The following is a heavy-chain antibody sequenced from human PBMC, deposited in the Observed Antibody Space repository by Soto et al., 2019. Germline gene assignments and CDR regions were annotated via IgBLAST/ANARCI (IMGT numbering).Heavy chain of an antibody. CDR1: GGSISSGDYY. CDR3: ARDASSSSTEDIWFDP. V-gene: IGHV4-30-4*01. D-gene: IGHD6-6*01. Sequence: PSETLSLTCTVSGGSISSGDYYWSWIRQPPGKGLEWIGYIYYSGSTYYNPSLKSRVTISVDTSKNQFSLKLSSVTAADTAVYYCARDASSSSTEDIWFDPWGQGTLVTAPQ. CDR2: IYYSGST. J-gene: IGHJ5*02.